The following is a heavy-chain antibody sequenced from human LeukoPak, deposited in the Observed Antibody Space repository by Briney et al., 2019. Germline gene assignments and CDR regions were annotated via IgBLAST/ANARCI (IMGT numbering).Heavy chain of an antibody. Sequence: ASVKVSCKTSGYTFADYYLTWVRQAPGQGFEWLGWINPKTGVTKYAQNLLGRVTMTSDTSIGTAYMELSRLTSDDTALYFCARGIILDSWGQGTLVTVSS. CDR3: ARGIILDS. J-gene: IGHJ5*01. D-gene: IGHD1-14*01. CDR2: INPKTGVT. CDR1: GYTFADYY. V-gene: IGHV1-2*02.